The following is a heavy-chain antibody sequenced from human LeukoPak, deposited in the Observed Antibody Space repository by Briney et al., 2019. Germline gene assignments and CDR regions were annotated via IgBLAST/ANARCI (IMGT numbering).Heavy chain of an antibody. CDR3: AKDESRVRGVIRDAFDF. Sequence: AGGSLRLSCTASGFTFGDYAMSWFRQAPGKGLEWVANIKQDGSEQYYVDSVKGRFTISRENAKKSLYLQMNSLRVEDTAVYYCAKDESRVRGVIRDAFDFWGQGTLVTVSS. CDR1: GFTFGDYA. D-gene: IGHD3-10*01. CDR2: IKQDGSEQ. J-gene: IGHJ3*01. V-gene: IGHV3-7*01.